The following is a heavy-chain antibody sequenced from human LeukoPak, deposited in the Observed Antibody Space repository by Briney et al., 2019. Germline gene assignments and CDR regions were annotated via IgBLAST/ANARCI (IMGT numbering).Heavy chain of an antibody. CDR3: GVGVPAAKYWFDP. V-gene: IGHV4-39*01. CDR1: GGSISSSSYY. CDR2: IYYSGST. Sequence: SETLSLTCTVSGGSISSSSYYWGWIRQPPGKGLEWIGSIYYSGSTYCNPSLKSRVTISVDTSKDQFSLKLSSVTAADTAVYYCGVGVPAAKYWFDPWGQGTLVTVSS. D-gene: IGHD2-2*01. J-gene: IGHJ5*02.